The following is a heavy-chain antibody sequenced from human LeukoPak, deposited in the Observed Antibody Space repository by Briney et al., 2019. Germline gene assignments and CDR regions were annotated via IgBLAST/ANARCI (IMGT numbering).Heavy chain of an antibody. V-gene: IGHV4-34*01. CDR1: GGSFSSYY. CDR2: INHSGST. D-gene: IGHD4-23*01. Sequence: PSETLSLTCAVYGGSFSSYYWSWIRQPPGKGLEWIGEINHSGSTNYNPSLKSRVTISVDTSKNQFSLELSSVTAADTAVYYCARVGGFYYYYYMDVWGKGTTVTVSS. CDR3: ARVGGFYYYYYMDV. J-gene: IGHJ6*03.